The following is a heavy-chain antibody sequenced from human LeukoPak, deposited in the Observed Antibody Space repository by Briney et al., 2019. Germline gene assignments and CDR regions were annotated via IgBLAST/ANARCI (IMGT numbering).Heavy chain of an antibody. CDR3: AREYYYDSTVQNLPDY. Sequence: ASVNVSCKASGYTFTSYDIHSVRQAPRQRLKGMGIINPNGGSTSYEQRLQGRVTMTRDTSTSTVYMELSSLRSEDTAVYYCAREYYYDSTVQNLPDYWGQGTLVTVSS. J-gene: IGHJ4*02. CDR1: GYTFTSYD. V-gene: IGHV1-46*01. D-gene: IGHD3-22*01. CDR2: INPNGGST.